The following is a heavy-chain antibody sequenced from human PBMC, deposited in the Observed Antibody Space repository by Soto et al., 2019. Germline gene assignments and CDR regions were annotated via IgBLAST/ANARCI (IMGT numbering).Heavy chain of an antibody. CDR1: GFTFSSYA. V-gene: IGHV3-23*01. CDR2: ISGSGGST. J-gene: IGHJ3*02. CDR3: AKVMSTFGGVIALDAFDI. D-gene: IGHD3-16*02. Sequence: PGGSLRLSCAASGFTFSSYAMSWVRQAPGKGLEWVSAISGSGGSTYYADSVKGRFTISRDNSKNTLYLQMNSLRAEDTAVYYCAKVMSTFGGVIALDAFDIWGQGTMVTVSS.